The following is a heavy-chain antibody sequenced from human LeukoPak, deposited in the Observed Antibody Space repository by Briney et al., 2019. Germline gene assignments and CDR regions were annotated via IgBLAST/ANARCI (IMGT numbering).Heavy chain of an antibody. CDR3: ARGGQLLWFGELNYYYYMDV. D-gene: IGHD3-10*01. V-gene: IGHV1-2*02. J-gene: IGHJ6*03. CDR1: GYTFTGYY. Sequence: ASVKRSCKASGYTFTGYYMHWVRQAPGQGLEWMGWINPNSGGTNYAQKFQGRVTMTRDTSISTAYMELSRLRSDDTAVYYCARGGQLLWFGELNYYYYMDVWGKGTTVTISS. CDR2: INPNSGGT.